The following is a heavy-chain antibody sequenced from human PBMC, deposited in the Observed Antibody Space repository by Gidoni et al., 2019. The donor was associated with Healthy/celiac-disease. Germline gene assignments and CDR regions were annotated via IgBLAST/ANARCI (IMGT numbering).Heavy chain of an antibody. CDR2: IYSGGST. D-gene: IGHD6-19*01. J-gene: IGHJ4*02. V-gene: IGHV3-66*01. Sequence: EVQLVESGGGLVQPGGSLRLSCAASGLTVSTNYMSWVRQAPGKGLEWVSVIYSGGSTYYADSVKGRFTISRDNSKNTLYLQMNSLRAEDTAVYYCARDSLSVSLQWLQYFDYWGQGTLVTVSS. CDR1: GLTVSTNY. CDR3: ARDSLSVSLQWLQYFDY.